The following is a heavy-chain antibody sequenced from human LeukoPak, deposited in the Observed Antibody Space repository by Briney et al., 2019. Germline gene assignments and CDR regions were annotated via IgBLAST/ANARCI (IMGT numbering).Heavy chain of an antibody. Sequence: GGSLRLSCAASGFTFSGYAMHWVRQAPGKGLEYVSAISGNGDSTYYANSVKGRFTISRDNSKNTLYLQMGSLRAEDMAVYYCAREVRRAFDIWGQGIMVTVSS. J-gene: IGHJ3*02. CDR3: AREVRRAFDI. CDR1: GFTFSGYA. V-gene: IGHV3-64*01. CDR2: ISGNGDST.